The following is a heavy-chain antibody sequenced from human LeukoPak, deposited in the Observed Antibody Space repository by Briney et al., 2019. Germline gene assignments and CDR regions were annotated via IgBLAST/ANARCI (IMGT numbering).Heavy chain of an antibody. V-gene: IGHV3-74*01. CDR2: INRDGSST. Sequence: GGSLRLSCAASGFTFSNHWMHWVRQAPGKGLMWVSRINRDGSSTDYADSVKGRFTISRDDAKSTLFLQVNSLRAEDTAVYFRARGGSDTAMAHDYWGQGTLVTVSS. CDR1: GFTFSNHW. CDR3: ARGGSDTAMAHDY. J-gene: IGHJ4*02. D-gene: IGHD5-18*01.